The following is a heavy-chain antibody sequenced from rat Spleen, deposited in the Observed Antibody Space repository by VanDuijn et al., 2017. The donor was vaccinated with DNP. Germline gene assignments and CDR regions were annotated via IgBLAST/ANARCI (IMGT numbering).Heavy chain of an antibody. CDR1: GFTFNNYW. J-gene: IGHJ2*01. V-gene: IGHV5-31*01. D-gene: IGHD4-3*01. CDR2: ITSSDGST. CDR3: VRWNSGHFDY. Sequence: EVQLVESGGDLVQPGRSLKLSCVASGFTFNNYWMTWIRQVPGKGLEWIASITSSDGSTYYPDSVKGRFTISRDNAKNILYLQMNSLRSEDMATYYCVRWNSGHFDYWGQGVMVTVSS.